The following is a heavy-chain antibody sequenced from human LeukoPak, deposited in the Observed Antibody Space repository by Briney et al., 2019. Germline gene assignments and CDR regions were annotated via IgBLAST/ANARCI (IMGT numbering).Heavy chain of an antibody. Sequence: SETLSLTCLVSGGSMKRSYWTWIRQARGKALEWIGSIDDSGNTNYSPSLKSRVTIALDTSKNQFSLTVTSVTAADRGLYFCARDSSPAALPYMDAWGKGTTVTVSS. CDR1: GGSMKRSY. CDR2: IDDSGNT. V-gene: IGHV4-59*01. CDR3: ARDSSPAALPYMDA. D-gene: IGHD2-2*01. J-gene: IGHJ6*03.